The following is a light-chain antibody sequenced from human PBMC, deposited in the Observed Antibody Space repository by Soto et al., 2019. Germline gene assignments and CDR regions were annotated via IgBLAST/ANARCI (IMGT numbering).Light chain of an antibody. CDR2: LNSDGSH. CDR3: QTWGSGIRVV. V-gene: IGLV4-69*01. CDR1: SWHSSYA. J-gene: IGLJ2*01. Sequence: QLVLTQSPSASASLGASVKFTCTLSSWHSSYAIAWHQQQPEKGPRYLMKLNSDGSHSKGDGIPDRFSGSSSGAERYLTISSLQSEDEADYYCQTWGSGIRVVFGGGTQLTVL.